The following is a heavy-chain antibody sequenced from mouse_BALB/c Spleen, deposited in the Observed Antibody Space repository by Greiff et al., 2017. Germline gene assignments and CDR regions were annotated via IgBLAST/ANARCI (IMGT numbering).Heavy chain of an antibody. Sequence: EVQLQESGPGLVKPSQSLSLTCSVTGYSITSGYYWNWIRQFPGNKLEWMGYISYDGSNNYNPSLKNRISITRDTSKNQFFLKLNSVTTEDTATYYCAREDAYYRYDGAMDYWGQGTSVTVSS. D-gene: IGHD2-14*01. J-gene: IGHJ4*01. CDR3: AREDAYYRYDGAMDY. CDR2: ISYDGSN. V-gene: IGHV3-6*02. CDR1: GYSITSGYY.